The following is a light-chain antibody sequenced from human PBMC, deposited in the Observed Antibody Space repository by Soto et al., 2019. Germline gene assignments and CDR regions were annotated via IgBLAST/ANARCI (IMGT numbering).Light chain of an antibody. CDR3: CSYAGSSTLGVV. CDR2: EGS. J-gene: IGLJ2*01. Sequence: QSALTQPASVSGSPGQSITISCTGTISDVGSYNLVSWYQQHPGKAPKLMIYEGSKRPSGVSNRFSGSKSGNTASLTISGLQAEDEADYYCCSYAGSSTLGVVFGGGTKVTVL. V-gene: IGLV2-23*01. CDR1: ISDVGSYNL.